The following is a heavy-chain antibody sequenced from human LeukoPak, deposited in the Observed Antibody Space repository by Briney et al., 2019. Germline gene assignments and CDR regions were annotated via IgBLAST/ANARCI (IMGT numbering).Heavy chain of an antibody. CDR1: GFTFSSYA. CDR3: AKETRYSGYDYGDY. V-gene: IGHV3-23*01. J-gene: IGHJ4*02. D-gene: IGHD5-12*01. CDR2: ISGSGGST. Sequence: GGSLRLSCAASGFTFSSYAMSWVRQAPGKGLEWVSGISGSGGSTYYADSVKGRFTISRDYSKNTLYLQMNSLRAEDTAVYYCAKETRYSGYDYGDYWGQGTLVTVSS.